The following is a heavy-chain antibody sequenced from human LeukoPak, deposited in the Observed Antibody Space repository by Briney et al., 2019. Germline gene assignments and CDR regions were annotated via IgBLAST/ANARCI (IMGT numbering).Heavy chain of an antibody. CDR3: ARATLAVGYTPDY. D-gene: IGHD5-12*01. V-gene: IGHV4-30-2*01. Sequence: SQTLSLTCTVSGGSISSGGYSWSWLRQPPGKGLEWIGYIYHSGSTYYNPSLKSRVTISVDRSKNQFSLKLSSVTPADTAVYYCARATLAVGYTPDYWGQGTLVTVSS. CDR1: GGSISSGGYS. CDR2: IYHSGST. J-gene: IGHJ4*02.